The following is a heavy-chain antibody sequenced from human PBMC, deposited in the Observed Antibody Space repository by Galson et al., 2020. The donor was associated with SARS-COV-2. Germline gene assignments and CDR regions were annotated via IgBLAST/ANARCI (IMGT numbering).Heavy chain of an antibody. D-gene: IGHD1-26*01. CDR2: IRSSSGTI. CDR1: GFTFSSYT. V-gene: IGHV3-48*04. Sequence: GGSLRLSCAASGFTFSSYTMNWVRQAPAKGLELVAYIRSSSGTIYYADSVKGRFTIPRDNAKNSLYLQLNSLRAEDTAVYYFARKPLYTGSYHDDDAFDIWGQGTMVTVSS. CDR3: ARKPLYTGSYHDDDAFDI. J-gene: IGHJ3*02.